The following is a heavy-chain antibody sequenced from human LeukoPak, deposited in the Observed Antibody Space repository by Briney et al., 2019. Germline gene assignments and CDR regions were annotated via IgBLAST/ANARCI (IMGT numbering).Heavy chain of an antibody. CDR2: IWHDGSHK. Sequence: PGGSLRLSCEASGFAFNTYAMHWVRQAPGKGLEWVTLIWHDGSHKFYIDSVRGRFTISRDNSKNTVYLQMNGLRAEDTAVYYCARVQGSYQLQAPFDYWGQGTLVTVSS. CDR1: GFAFNTYA. V-gene: IGHV3-33*01. J-gene: IGHJ4*02. CDR3: ARVQGSYQLQAPFDY. D-gene: IGHD2-2*01.